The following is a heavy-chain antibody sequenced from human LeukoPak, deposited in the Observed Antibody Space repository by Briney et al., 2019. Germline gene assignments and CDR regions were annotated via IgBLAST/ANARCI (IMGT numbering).Heavy chain of an antibody. CDR1: GFTFSSYG. J-gene: IGHJ5*02. V-gene: IGHV3-30*02. CDR3: TRGGVVVALNWFDP. D-gene: IGHD2-15*01. Sequence: GGSLRLSCAASGFTFSSYGMHWVRQAPGKGLEWVASIRYDGSNKYYADSVKGRFTISRDDSKSIAYLQMNSLKTEDTAVYYCTRGGVVVALNWFDPWGQGTLVTVSS. CDR2: IRYDGSNK.